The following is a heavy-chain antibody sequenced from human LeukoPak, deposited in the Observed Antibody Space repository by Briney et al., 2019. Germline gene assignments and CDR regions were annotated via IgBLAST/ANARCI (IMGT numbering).Heavy chain of an antibody. V-gene: IGHV3-23*01. Sequence: PGGSLRLSCVACGFTFSTHAMSWVRLAPGKGLEWVSAIGGSDGSTYYADSVKGRFTISRDNSKDTLYLQMNSLRAEDTAVYYCAKRDSSGSYPYYFDYWGQGTLVTVSS. CDR2: IGGSDGST. D-gene: IGHD3-22*01. CDR1: GFTFSTHA. CDR3: AKRDSSGSYPYYFDY. J-gene: IGHJ4*02.